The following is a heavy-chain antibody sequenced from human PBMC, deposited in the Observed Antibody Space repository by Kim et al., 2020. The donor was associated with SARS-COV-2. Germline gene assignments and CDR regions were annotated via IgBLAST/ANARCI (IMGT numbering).Heavy chain of an antibody. D-gene: IGHD1-26*01. Sequence: GGSLRISCAASGFNVSNNYMSWVRQAPGKGLEWVSVLYSGGNTYYADSVKGRFTISRDDSKNILYLQMNSLRVEDTAIYYCASDAVGGYFDYWGQGTLVTVSS. CDR3: ASDAVGGYFDY. J-gene: IGHJ4*02. V-gene: IGHV3-53*01. CDR1: GFNVSNNY. CDR2: LYSGGNT.